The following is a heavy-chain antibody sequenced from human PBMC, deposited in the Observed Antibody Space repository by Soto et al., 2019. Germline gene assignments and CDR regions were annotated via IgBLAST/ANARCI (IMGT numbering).Heavy chain of an antibody. V-gene: IGHV1-24*01. CDR3: ARSRDGYNFNRGAFDI. CDR1: GYTLTELS. Sequence: GASVKVSCKVSGYTLTELSMHWVRQAPGKGLEWMGGFDPEDGETIYAQKFQGRVTMTEDTSTDTAYMELSSLRSEDTAVYYCARSRDGYNFNRGAFDIWGQGTMVTVSS. D-gene: IGHD5-12*01. J-gene: IGHJ3*02. CDR2: FDPEDGET.